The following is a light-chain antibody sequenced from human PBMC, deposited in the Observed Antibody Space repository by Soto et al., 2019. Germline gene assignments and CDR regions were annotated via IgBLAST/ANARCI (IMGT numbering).Light chain of an antibody. CDR3: QQSYSTPET. J-gene: IGKJ1*01. CDR2: AAS. Sequence: IQMTPSPSSLSASVGDRVTITCRASQSISSYLNWYQQKPGKAPKLLIYAASSLQSGVPSRFSGSGSGTDFTLTISSLQPEDFATYYCQQSYSTPETFGQGTKV. V-gene: IGKV1-39*01. CDR1: QSISSY.